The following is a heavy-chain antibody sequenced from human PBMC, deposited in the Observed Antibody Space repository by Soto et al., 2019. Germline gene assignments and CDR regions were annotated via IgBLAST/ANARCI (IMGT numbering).Heavy chain of an antibody. D-gene: IGHD2-15*01. J-gene: IGHJ6*02. CDR3: AIGYCGGGACNYYYGMDF. V-gene: IGHV1-46*01. CDR2: INPSSGST. CDR1: GHTFTNYY. Sequence: QVQVVQSGAEVKRPGASVRVSCRPSGHTFTNYYIHWVRQAPGQGLEWMAIINPSSGSTTYLQKFQARVSMTRDTSTSTIYMELSSLTSEDTALYYCAIGYCGGGACNYYYGMDFWGQGTTVTVSS.